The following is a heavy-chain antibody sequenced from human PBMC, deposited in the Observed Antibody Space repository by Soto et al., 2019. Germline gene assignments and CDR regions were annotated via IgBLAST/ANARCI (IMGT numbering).Heavy chain of an antibody. J-gene: IGHJ3*02. Sequence: GGSLRLSCAASGFTFSSYAMHWVRQAPGKGLEWVAVISYDGSNKYYADSVKGRFTISRDNSKNTLYLQMKSLRAEDTAVYYCARDMDPIKWLLLVPDAFDIWGQGTMVTVSS. CDR2: ISYDGSNK. V-gene: IGHV3-30-3*01. CDR1: GFTFSSYA. CDR3: ARDMDPIKWLLLVPDAFDI. D-gene: IGHD3-22*01.